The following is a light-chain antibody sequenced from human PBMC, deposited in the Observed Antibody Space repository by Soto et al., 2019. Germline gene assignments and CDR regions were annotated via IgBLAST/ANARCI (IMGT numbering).Light chain of an antibody. V-gene: IGKV3-20*01. CDR1: QSIRSNY. CDR2: GAS. Sequence: EIVLTQSPATLSLFPGERATLSCRASQSIRSNYLAWYQQKTGQAPRFLIYGASSRATGIPARFSGSGSGTDFTLNISSMQTEEFAVYYCQQYGSSQVTFGQGTKVEIK. J-gene: IGKJ1*01. CDR3: QQYGSSQVT.